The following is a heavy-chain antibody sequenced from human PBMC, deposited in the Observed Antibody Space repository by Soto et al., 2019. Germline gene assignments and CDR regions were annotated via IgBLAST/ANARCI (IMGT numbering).Heavy chain of an antibody. V-gene: IGHV3-48*02. CDR2: ISSSSSTI. J-gene: IGHJ5*02. D-gene: IGHD2-2*01. Sequence: EVQLVESGRGLVQPGGSLRLSCAASGFTFSSYSMNWVRQAPGKGLEWVSYISSSSSTIYYADSVKGRFTISRDNAKNSLYLQMNSLRDADKAVYYCARESAALNWSDPSGQGTLVTVSS. CDR3: ARESAALNWSDP. CDR1: GFTFSSYS.